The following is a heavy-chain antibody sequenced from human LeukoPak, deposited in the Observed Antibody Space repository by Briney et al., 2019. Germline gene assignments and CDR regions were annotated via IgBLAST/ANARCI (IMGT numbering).Heavy chain of an antibody. CDR1: GGSINSYY. CDR3: ARDSVSYYFDY. CDR2: IHYSGST. D-gene: IGHD3-10*01. Sequence: SETLSLTCTVSGGSINSYYWSWIRQPPGKGLEWIGYIHYSGSTNYNPSLKGRVTMSVDTSKNQFSLNLSSVTAADMAVYYCARDSVSYYFDYWGQGTLVTVSS. V-gene: IGHV4-59*01. J-gene: IGHJ4*02.